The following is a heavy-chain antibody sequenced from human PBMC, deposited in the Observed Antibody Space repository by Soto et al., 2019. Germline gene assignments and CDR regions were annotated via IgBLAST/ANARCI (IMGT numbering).Heavy chain of an antibody. CDR2: ISFDGDRK. Sequence: LRLSCAASGFNFKNYALHWVRQAPGKGLEWVAVISFDGDRKYYADSVKGRFTISRDNFQNTLYLQMNNLRVEDAALYFCAREDDYNYRYFNYGLDVWGQGTTVTVSS. D-gene: IGHD5-12*01. CDR1: GFNFKNYA. J-gene: IGHJ6*02. V-gene: IGHV3-30-3*01. CDR3: AREDDYNYRYFNYGLDV.